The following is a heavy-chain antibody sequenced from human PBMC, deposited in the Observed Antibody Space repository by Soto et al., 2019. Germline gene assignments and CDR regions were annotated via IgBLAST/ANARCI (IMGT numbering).Heavy chain of an antibody. J-gene: IGHJ4*02. CDR2: IYHSGST. Sequence: SETLSLTCAVSGDSISSGNYSWSWIRQPPGKGLEWIGYIYHSGSTHYNPSLKSRVNISVDTTKNQFSLKLSSVTAANTVVYYCASLIETNIAEDGWFCWGQGTLVNVSS. CDR1: GDSISSGNYS. V-gene: IGHV4-30-2*01. CDR3: ASLIETNIAEDGWFC. D-gene: IGHD6-13*01.